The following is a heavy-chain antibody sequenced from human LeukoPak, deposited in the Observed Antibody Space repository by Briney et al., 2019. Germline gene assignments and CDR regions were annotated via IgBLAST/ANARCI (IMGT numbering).Heavy chain of an antibody. Sequence: SETLSPTCTVSGGSISSYYWSWIRQPPGKGLEWIGYIYYSGSTNYNPSLKSRVTISVDTSKNQFSLKLSSVTAADTAVYYCAREKRGYSGYDYSFDYWGQGTLVTVSS. D-gene: IGHD5-12*01. J-gene: IGHJ4*02. V-gene: IGHV4-59*01. CDR2: IYYSGST. CDR3: AREKRGYSGYDYSFDY. CDR1: GGSISSYY.